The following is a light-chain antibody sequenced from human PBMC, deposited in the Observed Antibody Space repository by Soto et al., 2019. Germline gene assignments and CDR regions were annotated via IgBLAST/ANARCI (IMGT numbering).Light chain of an antibody. V-gene: IGLV2-8*01. CDR2: EVS. CDR3: SSYAGRNAVV. Sequence: QSALTQPPSASGSPGQSVTISCTGTSSDVGVYNYVSWYQQHPGKAPKLMIYEVSKRPSGVPDRFSGSKSGNTASLTVSGLQAEDEADYYCSSYAGRNAVVFGGGTQLTV. J-gene: IGLJ2*01. CDR1: SSDVGVYNY.